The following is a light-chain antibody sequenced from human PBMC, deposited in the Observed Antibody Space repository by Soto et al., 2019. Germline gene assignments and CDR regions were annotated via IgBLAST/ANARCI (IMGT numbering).Light chain of an antibody. V-gene: IGLV4-69*01. CDR3: QTWGTGIFI. J-gene: IGLJ2*01. CDR2: LNRDGSH. Sequence: QPVLTQSPSASASLGASVKLTCTLSSGHSNYAIAWHQQQPEKGARYLMKLNRDGSHSKGDGIPNRFSGSSSGAERYLTISSLQSEDEADYYCQTWGTGIFIFGGGTKLTVL. CDR1: SGHSNYA.